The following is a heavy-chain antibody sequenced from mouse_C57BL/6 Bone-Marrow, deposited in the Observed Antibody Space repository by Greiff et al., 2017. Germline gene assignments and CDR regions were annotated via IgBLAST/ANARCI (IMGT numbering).Heavy chain of an antibody. Sequence: VQLQQSGPELVKPGASVTISCKASGYSFTDYNMNWVKQSNGKSLEWIGVINPNYGTTSYNQKFKGKATLTVAQSSSTAYMQLNSLTSEDSAVYDGARGYDYDNAMDYWGQGTSVTVSS. D-gene: IGHD2-4*01. CDR1: GYSFTDYN. J-gene: IGHJ4*01. V-gene: IGHV1-39*01. CDR3: ARGYDYDNAMDY. CDR2: INPNYGTT.